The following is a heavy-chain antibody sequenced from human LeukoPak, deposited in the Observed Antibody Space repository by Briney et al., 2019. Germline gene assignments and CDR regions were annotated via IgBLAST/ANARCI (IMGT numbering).Heavy chain of an antibody. CDR1: GFTFSSYA. J-gene: IGHJ4*02. D-gene: IGHD2-15*01. CDR3: AKQGCSGGSCYFDY. Sequence: GGSLRLSCAASGFTFSSYAMSWVRQAPGKGLEWVSGIGGSGDSTYYADSVKGRFTISRDNSKNTLYLQMNSLRAEDTAVYYCAKQGCSGGSCYFDYWGQGTLVTVSS. V-gene: IGHV3-23*01. CDR2: IGGSGDST.